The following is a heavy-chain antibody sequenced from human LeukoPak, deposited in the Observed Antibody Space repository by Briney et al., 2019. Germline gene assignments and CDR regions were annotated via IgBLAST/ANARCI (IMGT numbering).Heavy chain of an antibody. V-gene: IGHV3-74*01. D-gene: IGHD5-24*01. J-gene: IGHJ4*02. CDR2: VNEDGRTT. Sequence: PGGSLRLSCAASGFTFSSYGMHWVRQTPGEGLVWVSRVNEDGRTTTYADSVKGRFTISRDNAKNTLYLQMNSLSAEDTALYFCIRDLRGRDDYWGQGTLVTVSS. CDR1: GFTFSSYG. CDR3: IRDLRGRDDY.